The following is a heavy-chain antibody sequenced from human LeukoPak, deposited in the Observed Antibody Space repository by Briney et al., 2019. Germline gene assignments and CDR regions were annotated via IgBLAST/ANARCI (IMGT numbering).Heavy chain of an antibody. CDR3: AKDRGSYYDSSGYDY. CDR2: ISGSGGST. Sequence: GGSLRLSCAASGFSFSNYAMSWVRQAPGKGLEWVSAISGSGGSTYYADSVKGRFTISRDNSKNTLYLQMNSLRAEDTAVYYCAKDRGSYYDSSGYDYWGQGTLVTVSS. D-gene: IGHD3-22*01. J-gene: IGHJ4*02. V-gene: IGHV3-23*01. CDR1: GFSFSNYA.